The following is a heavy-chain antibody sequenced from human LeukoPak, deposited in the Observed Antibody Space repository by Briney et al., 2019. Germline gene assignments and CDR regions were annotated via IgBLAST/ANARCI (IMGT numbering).Heavy chain of an antibody. CDR1: GGSFSGYY. CDR2: INHSGST. D-gene: IGHD3-3*01. J-gene: IGHJ4*02. V-gene: IGHV4-34*01. CDR3: AILRYDFWSGYYSY. Sequence: PSETLSLTCAVYGGSFSGYYWSWIRQPPGKGLEWIGEINHSGSTNYNPSLKSRVTISVDTSKNQFSLKLSSVTAADTAVYYCAILRYDFWSGYYSYWGQGTLVTVPS.